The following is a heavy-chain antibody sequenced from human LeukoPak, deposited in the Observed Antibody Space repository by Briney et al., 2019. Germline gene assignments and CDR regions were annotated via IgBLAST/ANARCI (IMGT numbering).Heavy chain of an antibody. Sequence: SETLSLTCTVSGGSISSYYWSWIRQPPGKGLEWIGYIYYGGSTNYNPSLKSRVTISVDTSKNQFSLKLSSVTAADTAVYYCARDQHCSSTSCYGSQVSYYMDVWGKGTTVTVSS. D-gene: IGHD2-2*01. CDR2: IYYGGST. V-gene: IGHV4-59*01. CDR1: GGSISSYY. J-gene: IGHJ6*03. CDR3: ARDQHCSSTSCYGSQVSYYMDV.